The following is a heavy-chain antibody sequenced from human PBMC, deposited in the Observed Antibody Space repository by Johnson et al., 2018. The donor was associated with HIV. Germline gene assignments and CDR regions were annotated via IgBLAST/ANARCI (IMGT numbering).Heavy chain of an antibody. V-gene: IGHV3-30*04. CDR3: ARDQGFWAFDI. CDR1: GFTFSSYA. CDR2: VSYDGSTE. D-gene: IGHD3-3*01. J-gene: IGHJ3*02. Sequence: QVQLVESGGGVVQPGRSLRLSCAASGFTFSSYAMHWVRQAPGKGLEWVAVVSYDGSTEFYADSVKGRFTISRDNSKNTLFLQMNGLRPEDTAVYYCARDQGFWAFDIWGQGTMVTVSS.